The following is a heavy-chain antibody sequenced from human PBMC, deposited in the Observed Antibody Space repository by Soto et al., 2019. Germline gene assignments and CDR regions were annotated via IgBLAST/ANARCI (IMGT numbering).Heavy chain of an antibody. CDR3: ARDRDDYIWGSYRRNNWFDP. CDR2: TYYRSKWYN. D-gene: IGHD3-16*02. Sequence: PSQSLSRTCAISGDSVSSNSAAWNWIRQSPSRGLEWLGRTYYRSKWYNDYAVSVKSRITINPDTSKNQFSLQLNSVTPEDTAVYYCARDRDDYIWGSYRRNNWFDPWGQGTLVTVS. CDR1: GDSVSSNSAA. V-gene: IGHV6-1*01. J-gene: IGHJ5*02.